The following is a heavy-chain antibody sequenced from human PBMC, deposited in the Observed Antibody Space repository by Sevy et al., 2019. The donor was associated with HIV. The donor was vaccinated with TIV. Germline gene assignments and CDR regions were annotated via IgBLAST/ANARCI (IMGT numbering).Heavy chain of an antibody. CDR3: TKGLGATLLPGYCSDGACWPREGLDI. Sequence: GGSLRLSCAASGFTFDDYAMHWVRQAPGKGLEWVSGVSWNSASIGYAGPVSGRFTNSKDNAKNSLSLQMTSLPSEDTSYNYCTKGLGATLLPGYCSDGACWPREGLDIWGHGTMVTVSS. CDR1: GFTFDDYA. J-gene: IGHJ3*02. CDR2: VSWNSASI. V-gene: IGHV3-9*01. D-gene: IGHD2-8*01.